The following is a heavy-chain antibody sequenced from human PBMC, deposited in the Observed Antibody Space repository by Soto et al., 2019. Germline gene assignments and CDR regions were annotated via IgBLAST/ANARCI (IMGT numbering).Heavy chain of an antibody. J-gene: IGHJ5*02. D-gene: IGHD2-2*01. CDR2: ISYDGSNK. CDR3: ARDPKPRYCSSTSCYLNWFDP. V-gene: IGHV3-30-3*01. CDR1: GFTFSSYA. Sequence: LRLSCAASGFTFSSYAMHWVRQAPGKGLEWVAVISYDGSNKYYADSVKGRFTISRDNSKNTLYLQMNSLRAEDTAVYYCARDPKPRYCSSTSCYLNWFDPWGQGTLVTVPQ.